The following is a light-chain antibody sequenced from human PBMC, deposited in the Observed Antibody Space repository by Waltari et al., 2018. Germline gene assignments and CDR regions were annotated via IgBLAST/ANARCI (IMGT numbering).Light chain of an antibody. V-gene: IGKV3-20*01. CDR2: GAS. J-gene: IGKJ2*01. CDR3: QQYGSSVMYT. Sequence: VLTQSPATLSLSPGERATPSCRASQSLSKKYLTWFQQKPGQAPRLLIYGASSRAAGIPDRFSGSGSGTDFTLTISRLEPEDFAMYYCQQYGSSVMYTFGQGTKLEIK. CDR1: QSLSKKY.